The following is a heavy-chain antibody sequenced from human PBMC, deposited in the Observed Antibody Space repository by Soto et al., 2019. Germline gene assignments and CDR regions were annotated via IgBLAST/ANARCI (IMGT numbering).Heavy chain of an antibody. V-gene: IGHV1-18*01. CDR3: ARDGIAARPTPDY. Sequence: ASVKVSCKXSGYTFTSYGINWVRQAPGQGLEWMGWISGYNGNTKYAQKLQGRVTMTTDTSTSTAYMELRSLRSDDTALYYCARDGIAARPTPDYWGQGTLVTVSS. J-gene: IGHJ4*02. CDR2: ISGYNGNT. D-gene: IGHD6-6*01. CDR1: GYTFTSYG.